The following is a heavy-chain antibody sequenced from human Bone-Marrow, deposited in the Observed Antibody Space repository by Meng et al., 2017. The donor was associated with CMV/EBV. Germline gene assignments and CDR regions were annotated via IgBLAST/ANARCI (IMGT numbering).Heavy chain of an antibody. V-gene: IGHV5-51*01. CDR1: GYSFTSYW. D-gene: IGHD2-2*01. J-gene: IGHJ3*02. CDR3: ARPKTYCSSTSCASGDDAFDI. CDR2: IYPGDSDT. Sequence: KVSCKGSGYSFTSYWIGWVRQMPGKGLEWMGIIYPGDSDTRYSPSFQGQVTISADKSISTAYLQWSSLKASDTAMYYCARPKTYCSSTSCASGDDAFDIWGKGTMVTVSS.